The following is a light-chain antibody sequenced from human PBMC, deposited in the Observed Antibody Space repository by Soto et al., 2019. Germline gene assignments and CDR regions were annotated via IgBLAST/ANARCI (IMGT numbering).Light chain of an antibody. CDR2: AAS. Sequence: DIQMTQSPSSLSASVGDRVTITCRASQGINNFVAWYQQKPGEVPKLLIYAASTLQSGVPPRFSGSGFGTDFVLTISSPEPEDVATYYCQNYDSVPLTFGGGTRVYI. CDR1: QGINNF. CDR3: QNYDSVPLT. J-gene: IGKJ4*01. V-gene: IGKV1-27*01.